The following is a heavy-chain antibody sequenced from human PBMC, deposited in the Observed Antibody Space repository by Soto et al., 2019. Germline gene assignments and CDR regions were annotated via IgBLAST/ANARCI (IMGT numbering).Heavy chain of an antibody. V-gene: IGHV6-1*01. CDR2: TYYRSKWYN. D-gene: IGHD3-10*01. Sequence: KQSQTLSLTCAISGDSVSSNSAAWNWIRQSPSRGLEWLGRTYYRSKWYNDYAVSVKSRITINPDTSKNQFSLQLNSVTPEDTAVYYCARGDTKIRTGTDAFDIWGQGTMVTVSS. J-gene: IGHJ3*02. CDR3: ARGDTKIRTGTDAFDI. CDR1: GDSVSSNSAA.